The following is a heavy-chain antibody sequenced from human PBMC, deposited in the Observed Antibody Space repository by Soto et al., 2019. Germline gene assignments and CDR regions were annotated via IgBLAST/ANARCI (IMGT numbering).Heavy chain of an antibody. Sequence: QVQLVQSGAEEKKHGASVKVSCKSSGYTLTTYAMHWVRQAPGQRLEWMGWINGGNGNTKYSQKFQGRVTITRDTSASTAYMELSILRSEDTAVYYCARGDWWLFDYWGQGNLVIVSS. CDR3: ARGDWWLFDY. CDR1: GYTLTTYA. CDR2: INGGNGNT. D-gene: IGHD2-8*02. J-gene: IGHJ4*02. V-gene: IGHV1-3*05.